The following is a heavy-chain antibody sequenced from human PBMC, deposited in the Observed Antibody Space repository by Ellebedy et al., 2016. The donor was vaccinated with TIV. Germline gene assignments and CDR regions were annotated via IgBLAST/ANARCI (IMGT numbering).Heavy chain of an antibody. CDR2: ISGSGGST. Sequence: GESLKISCAASGFTFSSYAMSWVRQAPGKGLEWVSGISGSGGSTYYADSVKGRLTISRDNSKNTLYLQMNSLRAGDTAVYYCAKAGAGYSYGSFDYWGQGTLVTVSS. CDR3: AKAGAGYSYGSFDY. CDR1: GFTFSSYA. J-gene: IGHJ4*02. D-gene: IGHD5-18*01. V-gene: IGHV3-23*01.